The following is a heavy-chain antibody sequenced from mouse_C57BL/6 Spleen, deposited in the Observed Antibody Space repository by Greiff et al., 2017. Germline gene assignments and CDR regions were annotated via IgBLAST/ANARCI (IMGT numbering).Heavy chain of an antibody. CDR3: ARNKASEFITTVVAQFDY. Sequence: QVQLKESGPGLVAPSQSLSITCTVSGFSLTSYAISWVRQPPGKGLEWLGVIWTGGGTNYNSALKSRLSISKDNSKRQVFLKMNSLQTDDTARYYCARNKASEFITTVVAQFDYWGQGTTLTVSS. CDR1: GFSLTSYA. D-gene: IGHD1-1*01. J-gene: IGHJ2*01. V-gene: IGHV2-9-1*01. CDR2: IWTGGGT.